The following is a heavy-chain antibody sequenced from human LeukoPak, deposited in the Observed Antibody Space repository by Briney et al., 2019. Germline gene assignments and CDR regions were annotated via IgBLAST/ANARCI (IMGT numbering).Heavy chain of an antibody. CDR2: IWYDGSNK. CDR1: GFTFSSYG. Sequence: GRSLRLSCAASGFTFSSYGMHWLRQAPGKGLEWVAVIWYDGSNKYYADSVKGRFTISRDNSKNTLYLQMNSLRVEDTAVYYYAKGLGSGRLPYCYDHWGQGTLVTVSS. D-gene: IGHD6-19*01. CDR3: AKGLGSGRLPYCYDH. J-gene: IGHJ4*02. V-gene: IGHV3-33*06.